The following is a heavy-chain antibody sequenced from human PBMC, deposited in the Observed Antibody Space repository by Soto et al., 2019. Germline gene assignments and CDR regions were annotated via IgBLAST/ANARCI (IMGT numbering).Heavy chain of an antibody. Sequence: PGGSLRLSCAVSGFIFSRYSMNWVPQAPGKGLEWVSSIGTSGSYIYDTDSVKGRFTISRDNTKDSLYLKMNSLRAEDTAIYYCARGSAFIGLDYWGQGTPVTVSS. CDR1: GFIFSRYS. CDR3: ARGSAFIGLDY. CDR2: IGTSGSYI. J-gene: IGHJ4*02. V-gene: IGHV3-21*01. D-gene: IGHD1-26*01.